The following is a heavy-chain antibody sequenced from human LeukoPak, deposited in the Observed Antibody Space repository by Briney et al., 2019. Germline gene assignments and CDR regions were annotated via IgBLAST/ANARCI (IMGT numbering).Heavy chain of an antibody. Sequence: SETLSLTCAVYGGSFSGYYWSWIRQPPGKGLEWIGEINHSESTNYNPSLKSRVTISVDTSKNQFSLKLSSVTAADTAVYYCARGGTYYDFWSGYTRHYYMDVWGKGTTVTVSS. V-gene: IGHV4-34*01. J-gene: IGHJ6*03. D-gene: IGHD3-3*01. CDR1: GGSFSGYY. CDR3: ARGGTYYDFWSGYTRHYYMDV. CDR2: INHSEST.